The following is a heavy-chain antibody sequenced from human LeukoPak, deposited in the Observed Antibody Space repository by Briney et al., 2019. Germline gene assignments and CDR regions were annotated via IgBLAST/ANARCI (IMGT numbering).Heavy chain of an antibody. CDR1: GGSIISYY. CDR2: IYTSGST. D-gene: IGHD3-3*01. V-gene: IGHV4-4*09. J-gene: IGHJ6*03. Sequence: SETLSLTCTVPGGSIISYYWSWIRQTPGKGLEWIGYIYTSGSTNYNPSLKSRVTISVDTSKNQFSLKLSSVTAADTAVYYCARGLGTYYDFWSGYYNYYYYYVDVWGKGTTVTVSS. CDR3: ARGLGTYYDFWSGYYNYYYYYVDV.